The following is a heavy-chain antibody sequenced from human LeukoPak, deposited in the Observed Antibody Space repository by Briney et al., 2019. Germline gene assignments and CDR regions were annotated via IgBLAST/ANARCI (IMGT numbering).Heavy chain of an antibody. CDR3: ASASKFWSGRYRGAFDI. Sequence: SETLSLTCAASGGSFGGYYWSWIRQPPGKGLEWIGEINHGGSTNYNPSLKSRVTISIDTSKKQFSLKLSSVTAADTAVYNCASASKFWSGRYRGAFDIWGQGTMVTVSS. V-gene: IGHV4-34*01. D-gene: IGHD3-3*01. J-gene: IGHJ3*02. CDR1: GGSFGGYY. CDR2: INHGGST.